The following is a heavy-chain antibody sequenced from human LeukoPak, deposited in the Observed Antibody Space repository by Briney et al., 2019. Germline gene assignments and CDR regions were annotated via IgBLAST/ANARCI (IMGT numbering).Heavy chain of an antibody. Sequence: GGSLRLSCAGSGYTFSSYAMHWVRQAPGKGLKYVSAISSNGDSTYYANSVKGRFTISRDNSKNTLYLQMGSLRAEDMAVYYCARDLPYGGNFGDYWGQGTLVTVSS. J-gene: IGHJ4*02. V-gene: IGHV3-64*01. CDR2: ISSNGDST. D-gene: IGHD4-23*01. CDR1: GYTFSSYA. CDR3: ARDLPYGGNFGDY.